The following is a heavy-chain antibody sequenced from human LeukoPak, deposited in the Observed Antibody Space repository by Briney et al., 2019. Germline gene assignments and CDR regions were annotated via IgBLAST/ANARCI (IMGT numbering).Heavy chain of an antibody. V-gene: IGHV3-23*01. D-gene: IGHD3-9*01. J-gene: IGHJ4*02. CDR1: GFTFSSYA. CDR3: AKGPRYNILTGYYKSHFFDY. Sequence: PGGSLRLSCAASGFTFSSYAMSWVRQAPGKGLEWVSAISGSGGSTYYADSVKGRFTISRDNSKNTLYLQMNSLRAEDTAVYYCAKGPRYNILTGYYKSHFFDYWGQGTLVTVSS. CDR2: ISGSGGST.